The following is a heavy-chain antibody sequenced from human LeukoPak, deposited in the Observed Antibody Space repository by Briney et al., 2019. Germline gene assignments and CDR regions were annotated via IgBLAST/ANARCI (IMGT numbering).Heavy chain of an antibody. CDR1: GGTFSSYA. CDR2: IIPIFGTA. J-gene: IGHJ4*02. CDR3: ARGRGLEMATPPRY. D-gene: IGHD5-24*01. Sequence: SVKVSCKASGGTFSSYAISWVRQAPGQGLEWMGGIIPIFGTANYAQKFQGRVTITADESTSTAHMELSSLRSEDTAVYYCARGRGLEMATPPRYWGQGTLVTVSS. V-gene: IGHV1-69*01.